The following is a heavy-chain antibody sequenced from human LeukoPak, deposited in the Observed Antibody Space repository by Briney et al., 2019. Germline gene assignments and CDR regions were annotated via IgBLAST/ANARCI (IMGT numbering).Heavy chain of an antibody. V-gene: IGHV3-30*02. J-gene: IGHJ4*02. Sequence: PGGSLRLSCAASGFIFSSYGMHWVRQAPGKGLEWVAFIRYDGRNKYYADSVKGRFTISRDNSKNTLYVQMNSLRAEDTAIYYCAKGQTKVVVQDFLFDNWGQGTLVTVSS. CDR3: AKGQTKVVVQDFLFDN. CDR2: IRYDGRNK. D-gene: IGHD3-22*01. CDR1: GFIFSSYG.